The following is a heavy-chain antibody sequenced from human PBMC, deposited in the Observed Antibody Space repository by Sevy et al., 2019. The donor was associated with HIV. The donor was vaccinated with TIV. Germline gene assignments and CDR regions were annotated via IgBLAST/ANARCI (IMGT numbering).Heavy chain of an antibody. CDR2: IYYSGST. D-gene: IGHD3-22*01. CDR3: ARVGADGSGYYGDGFDP. V-gene: IGHV4-59*01. Sequence: SETLSLTCTVSGGSISSYYWSWIRQPPGKGLEWIGYIYYSGSTNYNPSLKSRVTISVDTSKNQFSLKLSSVTAADTAEYYCARVGADGSGYYGDGFDPWGQGTLVTVSS. J-gene: IGHJ5*02. CDR1: GGSISSYY.